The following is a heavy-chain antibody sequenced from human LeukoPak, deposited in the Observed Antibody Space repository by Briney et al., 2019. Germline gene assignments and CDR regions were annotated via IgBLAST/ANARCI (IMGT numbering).Heavy chain of an antibody. CDR1: GGSISSYY. J-gene: IGHJ4*02. V-gene: IGHV4-4*07. CDR2: IYTSGST. D-gene: IGHD6-19*01. Sequence: SETLSLTCTVSGGSISSYYWSWLRQAAGKGLEWIGRIYTSGSTNYNPSLKSRVPMSVDTSKNQFSLKLSSVTAADTAVYYCARGTSGSGWYNYWGQGTLVTVSS. CDR3: ARGTSGSGWYNY.